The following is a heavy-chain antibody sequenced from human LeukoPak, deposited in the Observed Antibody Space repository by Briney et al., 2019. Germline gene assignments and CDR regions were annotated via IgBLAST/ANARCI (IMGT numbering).Heavy chain of an antibody. CDR2: IYYSGST. CDR1: GGSISSYY. J-gene: IGHJ6*03. V-gene: IGHV4-59*01. D-gene: IGHD3-10*01. CDR3: ARDSAWDYYYYMDV. Sequence: SQTLSLTCTVSGGSISSYYWSWIRQPPGKGLEWIGYIYYSGSTNYNPSLKSRVTISVDTSKNQFSLKLSSVTAADTAVYYCARDSAWDYYYYMDVWGKGTTVTVSS.